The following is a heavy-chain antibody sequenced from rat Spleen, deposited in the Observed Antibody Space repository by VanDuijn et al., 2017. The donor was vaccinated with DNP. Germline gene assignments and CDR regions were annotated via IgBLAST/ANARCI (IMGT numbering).Heavy chain of an antibody. J-gene: IGHJ2*01. CDR2: IGSPAYAP. D-gene: IGHD4-3*01. V-gene: IGHV5-22*01. CDR1: GFSLTSYD. Sequence: VQLKESGPGLVQPSQTLSLTCTVSGFSLTSYDVHWVRQPPGKGLEWVAYIGSPAYAPYYGDSVKGRFTISRDNAKSTLYLEMNSLRSEDMATYYCVRWNSGHFDYWGQGVMVTVSS. CDR3: VRWNSGHFDY.